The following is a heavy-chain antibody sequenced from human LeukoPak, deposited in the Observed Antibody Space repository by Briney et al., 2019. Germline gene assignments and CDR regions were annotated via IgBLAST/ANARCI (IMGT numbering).Heavy chain of an antibody. CDR2: IYSSGST. V-gene: IGHV3-53*01. J-gene: IGHJ4*02. Sequence: GGSLRLSCAASGVTVSSNYMSWVRQAPGKGLEWVSVIYSSGSTFYADSVKGRFTISRDNSKNTLYLQMNSLRAEDTAVYYCARDSPPYRMVRGVIDYFDYWGQGTLVTVSS. CDR3: ARDSPPYRMVRGVIDYFDY. CDR1: GVTVSSNY. D-gene: IGHD3-10*01.